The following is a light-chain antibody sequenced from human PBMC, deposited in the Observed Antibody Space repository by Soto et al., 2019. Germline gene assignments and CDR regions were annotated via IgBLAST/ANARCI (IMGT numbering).Light chain of an antibody. CDR3: QTWGTGIVV. V-gene: IGLV4-69*01. CDR1: SGHSSYA. J-gene: IGLJ2*01. CDR2: LNSDGSH. Sequence: QSVLNQSPSASASLGASVKLTCTLSSGHSSYAIAWHQQQPEKRPRYLMKLNSDGSHSTGDGIPDRFSGSSSGAERYLTISSLQSEDEADYYCQTWGTGIVVFGGGTKLTVL.